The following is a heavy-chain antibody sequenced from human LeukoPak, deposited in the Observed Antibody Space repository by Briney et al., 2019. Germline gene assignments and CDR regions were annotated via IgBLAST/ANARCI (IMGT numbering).Heavy chain of an antibody. Sequence: PSETLSLTCTVAVGSISSGGYYWSWIRQPPGKGLEWIAYISAAGTTFYNPSLKSRVTISLDRSKNQFSLNLTSITAADTAVYYCAGQNVPTPHDYWGQGTQVTVSS. V-gene: IGHV4-30-2*01. D-gene: IGHD2-2*01. J-gene: IGHJ4*02. CDR2: ISAAGTT. CDR3: AGQNVPTPHDY. CDR1: VGSISSGGYY.